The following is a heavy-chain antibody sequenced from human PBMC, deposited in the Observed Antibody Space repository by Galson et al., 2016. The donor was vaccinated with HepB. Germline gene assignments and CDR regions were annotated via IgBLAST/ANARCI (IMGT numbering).Heavy chain of an antibody. CDR2: ISYDGTYQ. V-gene: IGHV3-30*04. D-gene: IGHD6-19*01. CDR3: ARELSLVPGKGGHFDL. Sequence: SLRLSCAASEYRFSGQAMHRVRQAPGKGLEWVAVISYDGTYQLYADSVRGRFTISRDNFNNTLYLQMNSLRTEDTAVYYCARELSLVPGKGGHFDLWGQGTLVTVSS. J-gene: IGHJ5*02. CDR1: EYRFSGQA.